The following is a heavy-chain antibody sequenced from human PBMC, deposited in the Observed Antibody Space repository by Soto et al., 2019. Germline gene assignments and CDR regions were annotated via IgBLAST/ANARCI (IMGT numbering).Heavy chain of an antibody. CDR3: ASSVLVTSTMNYFDL. CDR2: IYPDDSDT. V-gene: IGHV5-51*01. J-gene: IGHJ4*02. Sequence: GESLKISCQASGYSFSNFWIAWVRQMPGEGLEWLGIIYPDDSDTRYSPSFLGQVTISADKSIKTTYLQWSSLRASDTAIYFCASSVLVTSTMNYFDLWGQGTLVTVSS. D-gene: IGHD2-8*02. CDR1: GYSFSNFW.